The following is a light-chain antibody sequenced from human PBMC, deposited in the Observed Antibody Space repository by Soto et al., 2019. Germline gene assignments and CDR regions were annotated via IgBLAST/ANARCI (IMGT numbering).Light chain of an antibody. CDR1: SSDVGGYNY. J-gene: IGLJ1*01. CDR3: CSYAGSYWV. Sequence: QSVLTQPRSVSGSPGQSVTISCTETSSDVGGYNYVSWYQQHPGKAPKLMIYDVSKRPSGVPDRFSGSKSGNTASLTISGPPAEDEADYYCCSYAGSYWVFGTGTKVTVL. V-gene: IGLV2-11*01. CDR2: DVS.